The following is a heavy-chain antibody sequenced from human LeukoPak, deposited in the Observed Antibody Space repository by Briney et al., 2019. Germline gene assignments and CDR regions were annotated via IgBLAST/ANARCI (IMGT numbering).Heavy chain of an antibody. CDR3: AKSNGWNWFDP. CDR1: GYTFTAYA. V-gene: IGHV1-2*02. D-gene: IGHD6-19*01. CDR2: INPNSGGT. Sequence: ASVKVSCKSSGYTFTAYAIHWVRQAPGQGLEWMGWINPNSGGTNYAQKFQGRVTMTRDTSITTAYMELSRLRSDDTAVYYCAKSNGWNWFDPWGQGTLVTVSS. J-gene: IGHJ5*02.